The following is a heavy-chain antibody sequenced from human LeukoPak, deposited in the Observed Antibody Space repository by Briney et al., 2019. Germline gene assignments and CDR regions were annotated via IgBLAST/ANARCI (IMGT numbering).Heavy chain of an antibody. CDR3: ARELIYGSKSYYTP. CDR1: GFTFTNHW. CDR2: IKQDGSEK. J-gene: IGHJ5*02. V-gene: IGHV3-7*04. D-gene: IGHD3-10*01. Sequence: VGSLILSCEASGFTFTNHWMTWVRQTPGKGLEWVANIKQDGSEKNYVDSVKGRFTISRDNAKNSLYLQMNSLRAEDSAVYYCARELIYGSKSYYTPWGQGTLATVSS.